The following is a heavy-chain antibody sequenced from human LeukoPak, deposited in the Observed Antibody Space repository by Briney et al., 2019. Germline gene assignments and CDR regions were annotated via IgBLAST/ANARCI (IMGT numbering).Heavy chain of an antibody. Sequence: PGGSLRLSCAASGFTFSNNAMSWVRQAPGKGLEWVSGISDNGGSTYYADSVKGHFTISRDNSKNTLFLQMNSLRAEDTAVYYCAKEGYYYGRGDAFDIWGQGTMVTVSS. J-gene: IGHJ3*02. D-gene: IGHD3-10*01. CDR2: ISDNGGST. V-gene: IGHV3-23*01. CDR1: GFTFSNNA. CDR3: AKEGYYYGRGDAFDI.